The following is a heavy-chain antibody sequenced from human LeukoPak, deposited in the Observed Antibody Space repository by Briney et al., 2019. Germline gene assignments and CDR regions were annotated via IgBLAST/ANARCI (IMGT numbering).Heavy chain of an antibody. J-gene: IGHJ3*02. Sequence: SETLSLTCTVSGGSISSSSYYWGWIRQPPGKGLEWIGSIYYSGSTYYNPSLKSRVTISVDTSKNQFSLKLSSVTAADTAVYYCASSSYGVFNDAFDIWGQGTMVTVSS. CDR1: GGSISSSSYY. CDR3: ASSSYGVFNDAFDI. CDR2: IYYSGST. V-gene: IGHV4-39*01. D-gene: IGHD4-17*01.